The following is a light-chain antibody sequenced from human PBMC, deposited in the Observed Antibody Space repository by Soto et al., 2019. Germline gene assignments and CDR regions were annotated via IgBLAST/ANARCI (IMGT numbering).Light chain of an antibody. CDR1: RSDVGGYNY. Sequence: SALPQPPSASWSPGQSVAISCTGPRSDVGGYNYVSWYQQHPGKAPKLMIYEVNKRPSGVPDRFSGSKSGNTASLTVSGLQAEDEADYYCSSYAGSSNVFGTGTKVTVL. CDR3: SSYAGSSNV. CDR2: EVN. J-gene: IGLJ1*01. V-gene: IGLV2-8*01.